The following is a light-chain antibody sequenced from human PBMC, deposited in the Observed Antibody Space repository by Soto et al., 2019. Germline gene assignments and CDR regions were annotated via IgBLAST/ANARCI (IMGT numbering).Light chain of an antibody. V-gene: IGKV3-20*01. CDR1: QSVTTR. J-gene: IGKJ5*01. CDR2: GAS. CDR3: QQYGGSPIT. Sequence: EIVLTQSPGTLSLSPGERATLSCRASQSVTTRLAWYQHKPGQAPTLLMSGASNRASGVPVRFSGSWSGTDFTLTITRLEPEDVALYYCQQYGGSPITLGLGTRLEI.